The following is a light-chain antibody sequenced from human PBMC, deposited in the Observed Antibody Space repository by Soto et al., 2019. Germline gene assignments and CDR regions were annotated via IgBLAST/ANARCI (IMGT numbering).Light chain of an antibody. CDR1: QSVSNNY. CDR2: DAS. CDR3: QQYDDWPIT. V-gene: IGKV3-11*01. Sequence: EIVLTQSPGTLSLSPGERATLSCRASQSVSNNYLAWYQQKPGQAPRLLIYDASNRATGIPARFSGSGSGTDLTITISSLEPKDFEVYYCQQYDDWPITFGQGTRREIK. J-gene: IGKJ5*01.